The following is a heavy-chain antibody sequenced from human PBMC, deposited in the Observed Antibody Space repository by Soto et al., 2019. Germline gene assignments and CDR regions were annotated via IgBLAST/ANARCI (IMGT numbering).Heavy chain of an antibody. V-gene: IGHV4-38-2*01. D-gene: IGHD1-26*01. Sequence: PSETLSLTCGVSGYSISYGYYWGWIRQPPGKGLEWIGNIYYNGSTNYNPSLKSRVTMSVDKSKNHFSLKLTSVTAADTAVYYCARRGSSGTPVDYWGQGILITVSS. CDR3: ARRGSSGTPVDY. CDR2: IYYNGST. J-gene: IGHJ4*02. CDR1: GYSISYGYY.